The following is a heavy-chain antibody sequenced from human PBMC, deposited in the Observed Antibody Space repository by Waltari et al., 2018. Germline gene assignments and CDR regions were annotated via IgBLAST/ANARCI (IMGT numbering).Heavy chain of an antibody. V-gene: IGHV4-4*07. CDR1: GGSISSYY. CDR3: ARRGFWSGYPNALDY. D-gene: IGHD3-3*01. J-gene: IGHJ4*02. Sequence: QVQLQESGPGLVKPSETLSLTCTVSGGSISSYYWSWIRQPAGKGLEWIGRIYTSGSTNYNPSLKSRVTMSVDTSKNQFSLKLSSVTAADTAVYYCARRGFWSGYPNALDYWGQGTLVTVSS. CDR2: IYTSGST.